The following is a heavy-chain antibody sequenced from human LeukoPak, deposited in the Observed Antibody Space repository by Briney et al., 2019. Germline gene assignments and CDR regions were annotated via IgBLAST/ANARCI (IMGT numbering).Heavy chain of an antibody. CDR1: GYSFISYW. V-gene: IGHV5-51*01. D-gene: IGHD2-8*01. CDR2: IYPGDSDT. J-gene: IGHJ4*02. Sequence: GESLKISCRGSGYSFISYWIVWVRQMPGKGLEWMGIIYPGDSDTRYSPSFQGQVTISADKSISTAYLQWSSLKASDTAMYYCARHARYCSNGVCYVDYRGQGTLVTVSS. CDR3: ARHARYCSNGVCYVDY.